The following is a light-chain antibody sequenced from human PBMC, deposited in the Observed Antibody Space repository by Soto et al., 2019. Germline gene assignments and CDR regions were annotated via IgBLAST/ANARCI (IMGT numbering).Light chain of an antibody. CDR1: QTISNW. J-gene: IGKJ5*01. CDR2: DAS. CDR3: QQSETYPLT. Sequence: IQMTQSPSTLSASVGDRVTISCRASQTISNWLAWYQQKPGKAPKLLIYDASSLESGVPSRFSGSGSGTEFTLTISSLQPGDFATYYCQQSETYPLTFGQGTRLEIK. V-gene: IGKV1-5*01.